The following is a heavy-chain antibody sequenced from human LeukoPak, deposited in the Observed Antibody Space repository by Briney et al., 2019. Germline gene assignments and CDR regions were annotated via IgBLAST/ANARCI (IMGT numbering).Heavy chain of an antibody. V-gene: IGHV3-30*18. J-gene: IGHJ4*02. Sequence: GGSLRLSCAASGFTFSSHGMHWVRQAPGKGLEWVAVISYDGSNKFYADSVKGRFTISRDNSKNTLYLQMNSLRAEDTAVYYCAKEPTPDGYNWGYYFDYWGQGTLVTVSS. CDR1: GFTFSSHG. D-gene: IGHD5-24*01. CDR3: AKEPTPDGYNWGYYFDY. CDR2: ISYDGSNK.